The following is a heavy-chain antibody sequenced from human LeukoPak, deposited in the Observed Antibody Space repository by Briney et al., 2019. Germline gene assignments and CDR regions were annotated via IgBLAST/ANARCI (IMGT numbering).Heavy chain of an antibody. D-gene: IGHD1-26*01. V-gene: IGHV1-2*02. CDR1: GYTFTGYY. CDR2: IYPKTGGT. CDR3: AGPWDQVGFDT. J-gene: IGHJ5*02. Sequence: ASVTVSCKASGYTFTGYYLHWVRQAPGQGPEWMGWIYPKTGGTSYAQKFQGRVTMTRDTSISTAYMELIGLRSDDTAVYYCAGPWDQVGFDTWGQGTLVSVSS.